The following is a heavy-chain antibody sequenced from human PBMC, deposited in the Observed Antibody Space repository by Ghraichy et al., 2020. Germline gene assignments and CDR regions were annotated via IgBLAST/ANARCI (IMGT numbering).Heavy chain of an antibody. V-gene: IGHV2-70*04. CDR3: ARAVSGSQIWDY. J-gene: IGHJ4*02. D-gene: IGHD1-26*01. CDR1: GFSLSTSGMR. Sequence: SGPTLVKPTQTLTLTCTFSGFSLSTSGMRVSWIRQPPGKALEWLARIDWDDDKFYSTSLKTRLTISKDTSKNQVVLTMTNMDPVDTATYYCARAVSGSQIWDYWGQGTLVTVSS. CDR2: IDWDDDK.